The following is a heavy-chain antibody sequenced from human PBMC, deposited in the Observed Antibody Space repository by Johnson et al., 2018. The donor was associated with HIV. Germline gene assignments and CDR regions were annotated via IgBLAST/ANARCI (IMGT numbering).Heavy chain of an antibody. J-gene: IGHJ3*01. CDR3: ATRDPTYRPGAFDL. CDR1: GFTFSSYA. CDR2: LPYDGSKI. D-gene: IGHD1-14*01. V-gene: IGHV3-30*04. Sequence: QVQLVESGGGVVQPGRSLRLSCAASGFTFSSYAMHWVRQAPAKGLEWVAILPYDGSKIFYAASVKGRFIISRDNAKNSLYLQMNSLRAEDTAVYYCATRDPTYRPGAFDLWGQGTMVTVSS.